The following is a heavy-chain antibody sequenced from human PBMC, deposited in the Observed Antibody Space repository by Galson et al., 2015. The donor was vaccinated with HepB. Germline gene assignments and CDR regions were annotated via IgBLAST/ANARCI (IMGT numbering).Heavy chain of an antibody. J-gene: IGHJ6*02. D-gene: IGHD5-12*01. CDR1: GGSFSGYY. Sequence: ETLSLTCAVYGGSFSGYYWRWIRQPPGKGLEWIGEINHSGGTNYNPSLKSRVTISVDTSKNQFSLKLSSVTAADTAVYYCARGLIVATIGDYYYYGMDVWGQGTTVTVSS. CDR3: ARGLIVATIGDYYYYGMDV. V-gene: IGHV4-34*01. CDR2: INHSGGT.